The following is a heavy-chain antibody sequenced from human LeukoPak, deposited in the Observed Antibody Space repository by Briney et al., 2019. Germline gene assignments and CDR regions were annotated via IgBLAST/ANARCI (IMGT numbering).Heavy chain of an antibody. CDR2: INHSGST. J-gene: IGHJ4*02. D-gene: IGHD3-22*01. CDR1: GGSFSGYY. CDR3: ARGYYYYDSSGGLNY. V-gene: IGHV4-34*01. Sequence: SETLSLTCAVYGGSFSGYYWSWIRQPPGKGLEWIGEINHSGSTNYNPSLKSRVTISVDTSKNQFSLKLSSVTAADTAVYYCARGYYYYDSSGGLNYWGQGTLVTVSS.